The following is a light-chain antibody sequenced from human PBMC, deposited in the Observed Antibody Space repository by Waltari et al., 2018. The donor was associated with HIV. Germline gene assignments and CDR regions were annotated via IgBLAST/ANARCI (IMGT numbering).Light chain of an antibody. Sequence: DIQLTQSPSFLSASVGDRVTITCRASQGINSALVWYQQKPGKVPELLIYTVSTLQSGVPSRFSGSTSGTEFTLTISSLQPEDFTTYYCQQLHTYPYTFGQGTKLEIK. CDR3: QQLHTYPYT. V-gene: IGKV1-9*01. CDR1: QGINSA. CDR2: TVS. J-gene: IGKJ2*01.